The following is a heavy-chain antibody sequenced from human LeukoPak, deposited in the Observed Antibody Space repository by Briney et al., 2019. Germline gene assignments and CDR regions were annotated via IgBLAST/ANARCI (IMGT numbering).Heavy chain of an antibody. Sequence: GGSLRLSCAASRFTFSNAWMSWVRQVPGKGLEWVSTVSTSGRSTYYADSVKGRFTISRDNSKNTLFLQMDSLRAEDTAVYYCAKGLNGYGSGSYSHLDAFDIWGQGTMVTVSS. CDR2: VSTSGRST. CDR3: AKGLNGYGSGSYSHLDAFDI. CDR1: RFTFSNAW. J-gene: IGHJ3*02. V-gene: IGHV3-23*01. D-gene: IGHD3-10*01.